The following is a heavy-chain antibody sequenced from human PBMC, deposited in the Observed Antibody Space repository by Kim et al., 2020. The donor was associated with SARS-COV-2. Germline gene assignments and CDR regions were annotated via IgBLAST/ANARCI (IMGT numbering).Heavy chain of an antibody. D-gene: IGHD3-10*01. V-gene: IGHV3-30*01. Sequence: HYEDAVKGHFNIWWDNAKYTVYLQMNSLRVEDTALYYCARDSVDSGSYLDYWGQGTPVTVSS. J-gene: IGHJ4*02. CDR3: ARDSVDSGSYLDY.